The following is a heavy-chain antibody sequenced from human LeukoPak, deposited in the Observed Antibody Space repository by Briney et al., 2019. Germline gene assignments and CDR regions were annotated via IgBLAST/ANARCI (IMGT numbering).Heavy chain of an antibody. Sequence: ETPSLISPISDDKSSSYDWSLFRRPPGKGKERMGGRFPSGNIEDSPSLKSRVTMSVDTSKNQVFLKLSSVTAADTAVYYCAREGYGSSGYYLDYWGQGTLVTVSS. CDR1: DDKSSSYD. CDR3: AREGYGSSGYYLDY. CDR2: RFPSGNI. D-gene: IGHD3-22*01. J-gene: IGHJ4*02. V-gene: IGHV4-4*09.